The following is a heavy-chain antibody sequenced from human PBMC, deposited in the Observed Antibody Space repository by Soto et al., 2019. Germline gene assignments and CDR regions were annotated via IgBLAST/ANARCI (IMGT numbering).Heavy chain of an antibody. V-gene: IGHV3-49*01. CDR2: IRSKACGGTT. CDR1: GFTFGDYA. J-gene: IGHJ4*02. D-gene: IGHD6-13*01. Sequence: GGSLRLSCTASGFTFGDYAMSWFRQAPGKGLEWVGFIRSKACGGTTEYTASVKGRFTISRDDSKSIAYLQMNSLKTEDTAVYYCTRVPTPAAGLLNWGQGTLVTVSS. CDR3: TRVPTPAAGLLN.